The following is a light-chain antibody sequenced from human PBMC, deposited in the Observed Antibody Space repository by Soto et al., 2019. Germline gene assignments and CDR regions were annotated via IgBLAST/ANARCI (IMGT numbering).Light chain of an antibody. Sequence: EIVLTQSPDTLSLSPGGRATLSCRASQSVTTRLAWYQQKPGQPPRLLISGASVRASGVQVRISGSGSGTDFTLTISRLEPEDFALYYCKQYGGSPITFGLGTRLEIK. J-gene: IGKJ5*01. CDR2: GAS. V-gene: IGKV3-20*01. CDR3: KQYGGSPIT. CDR1: QSVTTR.